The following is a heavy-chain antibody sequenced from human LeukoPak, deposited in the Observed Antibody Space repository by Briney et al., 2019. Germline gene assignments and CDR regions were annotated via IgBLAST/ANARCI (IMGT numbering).Heavy chain of an antibody. V-gene: IGHV1-2*02. D-gene: IGHD6-13*01. CDR1: GYTFTGYY. CDR2: INPNSGGT. CDR3: ARDVTSAAGY. J-gene: IGHJ4*02. Sequence: ASVKVSCTASGYTFTGYYMHWLRQAPGQGLEWMGWINPNSGGTNYAQKFQGRVTMTRDTSISTAYMELSRLTSDDTAVYYCARDVTSAAGYWGQGTLVTVSS.